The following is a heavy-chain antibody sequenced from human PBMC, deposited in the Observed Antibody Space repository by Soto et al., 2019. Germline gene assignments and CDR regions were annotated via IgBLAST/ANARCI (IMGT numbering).Heavy chain of an antibody. CDR1: GDSITSSY. Sequence: QVQLQQSGPGLLKPSETLSLTCTVSGDSITSSYWSWFRQPPGKGLEYVGFIFYTGITSYNPSLNSPAPISMNTSKNQFSLHLTSSTAADTSVYYCAKGAGRDVDDPARGQGTLVTVS. D-gene: IGHD2-15*01. CDR3: AKGAGRDVDDPA. CDR2: IFYTGIT. J-gene: IGHJ4*02. V-gene: IGHV4-59*01.